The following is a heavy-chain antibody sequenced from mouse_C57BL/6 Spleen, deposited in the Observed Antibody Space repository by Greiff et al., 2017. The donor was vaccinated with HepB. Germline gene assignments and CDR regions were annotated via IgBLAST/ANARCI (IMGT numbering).Heavy chain of an antibody. D-gene: IGHD2-5*01. CDR3: ARGGRSNPFTYFDY. CDR2: IYPGDGDT. CDR1: GYAFSSYW. J-gene: IGHJ2*01. Sequence: VQLQQSGAELVKPGASVKISCKASGYAFSSYWMNWVKQRPGKGLEWIGQIYPGDGDTNYNGKFKGKATLTADKSSSTAYMQLSSLTSEDSAVYFCARGGRSNPFTYFDYWGQGTTLTVSS. V-gene: IGHV1-80*01.